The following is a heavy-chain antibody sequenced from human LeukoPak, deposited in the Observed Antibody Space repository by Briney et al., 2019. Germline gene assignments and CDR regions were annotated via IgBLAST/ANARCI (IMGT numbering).Heavy chain of an antibody. V-gene: IGHV5-51*01. J-gene: IGHJ4*02. Sequence: GESLKISCKGSGYSFTSYWIGWVRQLPGKGLEWVGIIYPGDSDTRYSPSFQGQVTISADKSISTAYLQWGSLKASDTAMYYCARHRGQWVTATDYWGQGTLVTVSS. CDR1: GYSFTSYW. CDR2: IYPGDSDT. CDR3: ARHRGQWVTATDY. D-gene: IGHD2-21*02.